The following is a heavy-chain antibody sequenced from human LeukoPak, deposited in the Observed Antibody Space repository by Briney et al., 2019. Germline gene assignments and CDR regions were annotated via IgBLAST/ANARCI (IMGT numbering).Heavy chain of an antibody. Sequence: GGSLRLSCAASGFTFTNYAMNWVRQAPGKGLEWVSSISTGGERTYYADSMKGRFTISRDNSKHTLYLQIHSLRAEDTAIYYCAKDCVLHSSSPIDYWGQGTLVTVSS. CDR3: AKDCVLHSSSPIDY. V-gene: IGHV3-23*01. CDR2: ISTGGERT. J-gene: IGHJ4*02. D-gene: IGHD3-22*01. CDR1: GFTFTNYA.